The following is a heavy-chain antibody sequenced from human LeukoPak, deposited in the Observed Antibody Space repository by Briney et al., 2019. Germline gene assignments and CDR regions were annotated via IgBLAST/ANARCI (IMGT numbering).Heavy chain of an antibody. Sequence: SETLSLTCAVYGESFSGYYWSWIRQPPGKGLEWIGYIYYSGSTNYNPSLKSRVTISVDTSKNQFSLKLSSVTAADTAVYYCARASDLGSGWAYNWFDPWGQGTLVTVSS. V-gene: IGHV4-59*01. CDR1: GESFSGYY. D-gene: IGHD6-19*01. J-gene: IGHJ5*02. CDR3: ARASDLGSGWAYNWFDP. CDR2: IYYSGST.